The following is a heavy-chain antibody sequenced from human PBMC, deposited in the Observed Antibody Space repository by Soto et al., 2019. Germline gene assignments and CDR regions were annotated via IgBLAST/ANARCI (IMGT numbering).Heavy chain of an antibody. CDR1: GYTFTGYY. V-gene: IGHV1-2*04. CDR3: ARENVDTAMVTDLGYYGMDV. Sequence: ASVKVSCKASGYTFTGYYMHWVRQAPGQGLEWMGWINPNSGGTNYAQKFQGWVTMTRDTSISTAYMELSRLRSDDTAVYYCARENVDTAMVTDLGYYGMDVWGQGTTVTVSS. J-gene: IGHJ6*02. CDR2: INPNSGGT. D-gene: IGHD5-18*01.